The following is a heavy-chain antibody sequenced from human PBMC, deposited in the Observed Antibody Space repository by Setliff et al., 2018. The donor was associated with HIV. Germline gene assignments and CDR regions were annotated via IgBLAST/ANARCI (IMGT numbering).Heavy chain of an antibody. Sequence: ASVKVSCKASGYSFSGYFMHWVRQAPGQGLEWMGWINPNSGGTYYAQKFLGRVTMTRDTSISTSYMELSRLKSDDTAVYYCASGLGEVDWFDPWGQGTLVTVSS. CDR1: GYSFSGYF. CDR2: INPNSGGT. V-gene: IGHV1-2*02. J-gene: IGHJ5*02. D-gene: IGHD3-3*01. CDR3: ASGLGEVDWFDP.